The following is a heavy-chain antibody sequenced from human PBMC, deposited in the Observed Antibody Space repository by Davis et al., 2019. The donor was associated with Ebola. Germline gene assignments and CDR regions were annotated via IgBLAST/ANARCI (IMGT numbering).Heavy chain of an antibody. D-gene: IGHD4-17*01. CDR1: GGSFSSSNW. V-gene: IGHV4-4*02. Sequence: SETLSLTCAVSGGSFSSSNWWSWVRQPPGKGLEWIGEIYHSGSTNYNPSLKSRVTISVDKSKNQFSLKLSSVTAADTAVYYCARTVNWAENFDYWGQGTLVTVSS. J-gene: IGHJ4*02. CDR3: ARTVNWAENFDY. CDR2: IYHSGST.